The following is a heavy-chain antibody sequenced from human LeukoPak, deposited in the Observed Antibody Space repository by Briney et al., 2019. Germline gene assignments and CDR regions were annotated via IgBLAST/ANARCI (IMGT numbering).Heavy chain of an antibody. CDR3: ARDNNWGFDF. CDR2: IRGSGSGSGSGM. CDR1: GFVFSDYS. J-gene: IGHJ4*02. D-gene: IGHD7-27*01. V-gene: IGHV3-48*04. Sequence: GGSLRLSCAASGFVFSDYSMNWVRQAPGKGLEWVSNIRGSGSGSGSGMYYADSVKGRITISRDNAKNSLYLQMSSLRAEDTAFYYCARDNNWGFDFWGQGALVTVSS.